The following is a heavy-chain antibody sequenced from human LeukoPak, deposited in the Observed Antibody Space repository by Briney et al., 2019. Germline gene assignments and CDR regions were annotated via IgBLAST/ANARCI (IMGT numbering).Heavy chain of an antibody. J-gene: IGHJ4*02. V-gene: IGHV2-70*01. D-gene: IGHD3-10*01. CDR2: INGDDDK. Sequence: SGPTLVNPTQTLTLTCTFSGFSLSTGALCVSWIRQPPGKALEWLALINGDDDKYYNSSPKTRLTISRDTSKNQVVLTMTKVDPVDTATYYCARICGSGTYSGDSWGQGTLVTVSS. CDR1: GFSLSTGALC. CDR3: ARICGSGTYSGDS.